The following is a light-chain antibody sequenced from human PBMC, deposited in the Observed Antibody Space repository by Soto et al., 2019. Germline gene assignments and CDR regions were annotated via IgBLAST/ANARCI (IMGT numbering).Light chain of an antibody. J-gene: IGLJ1*01. CDR2: EGS. V-gene: IGLV2-23*01. CDR1: SSDVGSYNF. CDR3: CSYAGSYTYV. Sequence: QSVLTQPASVSGSPGQSITISCTGTSSDVGSYNFVSWYQQHPGKAPKLMIYEGSKRPSGVSNRFSGSKSGNTASLTISGLQAEDEADYYCCSYAGSYTYVFGSGTKLTVL.